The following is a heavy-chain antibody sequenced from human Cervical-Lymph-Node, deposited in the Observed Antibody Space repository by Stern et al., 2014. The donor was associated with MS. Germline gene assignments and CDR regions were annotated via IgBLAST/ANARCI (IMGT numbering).Heavy chain of an antibody. CDR3: ARRGDGYNYYFDF. CDR1: GYSFTNYW. J-gene: IGHJ4*02. CDR2: VYPVDSET. D-gene: IGHD5-24*01. Sequence: EVQLVESGAEVKRPGESLKISCKGSGYSFTNYWIGWVRQMPGKGLEWMGIVYPVDSETTYSPSFQGRVTFSVDKSINTAYLQWGSLRASDTAMYYCARRGDGYNYYFDFWGQGTLVTVSS. V-gene: IGHV5-51*03.